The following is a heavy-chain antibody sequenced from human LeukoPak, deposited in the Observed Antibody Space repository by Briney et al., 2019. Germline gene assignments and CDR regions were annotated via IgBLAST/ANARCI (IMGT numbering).Heavy chain of an antibody. V-gene: IGHV3-66*01. CDR3: ASRSRDGYNYAWFDY. D-gene: IGHD5-24*01. CDR2: IYAGGST. J-gene: IGHJ4*02. CDR1: GFTVSSNY. Sequence: PGGSLRLSWAASGFTVSSNYMTWVRQAPGAGLKFYSGIYAGGSTYYADSVKGRFTISRDNSKNTLYLQMNSLRAEDTAVYYCASRSRDGYNYAWFDYWGQGTLVTVSS.